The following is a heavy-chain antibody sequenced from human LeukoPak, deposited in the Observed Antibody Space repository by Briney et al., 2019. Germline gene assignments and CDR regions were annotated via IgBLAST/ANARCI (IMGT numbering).Heavy chain of an antibody. J-gene: IGHJ4*02. D-gene: IGHD5/OR15-5a*01. Sequence: VIXXDXRXKXXADSVXGRXSXSRDNSKNTLYLQTNSLRAEDTAVYYCAXDLRRFAAYYFDYWGQGTLVTVSS. V-gene: IGHV3-30*03. CDR3: AXDLRRFAAYYFDY. CDR2: IXXDXRXK.